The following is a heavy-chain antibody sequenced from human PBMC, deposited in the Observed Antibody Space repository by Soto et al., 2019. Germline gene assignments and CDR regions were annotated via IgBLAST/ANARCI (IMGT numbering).Heavy chain of an antibody. V-gene: IGHV3-23*01. CDR3: AKLYSGGDYAMDV. D-gene: IGHD2-21*01. Sequence: GGSLRLSCAASGFTFSSYAMSWVRQAPGKGLEWVSAISATGGSTYYADSVKGRFTISRDNSKNTLYLQMNSLRAEDTAVYYCAKLYSGGDYAMDVWGQGTTVTVSS. J-gene: IGHJ6*02. CDR1: GFTFSSYA. CDR2: ISATGGST.